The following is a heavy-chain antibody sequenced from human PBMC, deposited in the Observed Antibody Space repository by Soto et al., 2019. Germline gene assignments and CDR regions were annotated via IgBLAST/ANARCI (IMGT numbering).Heavy chain of an antibody. CDR3: AREQRGSGNQY. CDR2: INHSGST. V-gene: IGHV4-34*01. Sequence: PSETLSLTCTVSGGSIGSYHWSWIRQPPGKGLEWIGEINHSGSTNYNPSLKSRVTISVDTSKNQFSLKLSSVTAADTAVYYCAREQRGSGNQYWGQGTLVTVSS. J-gene: IGHJ4*02. CDR1: GGSIGSYH. D-gene: IGHD6-19*01.